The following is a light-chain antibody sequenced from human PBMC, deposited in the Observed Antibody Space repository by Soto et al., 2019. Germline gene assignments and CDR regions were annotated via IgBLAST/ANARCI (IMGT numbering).Light chain of an antibody. Sequence: DVVMTQTPLSSPVTLGQPASISCRSSQSLVHSDGNTYLSWLQQRPGQPPRLLIYKISHRFSGVPDRFTGSGAATDFTLKISRVEAEDVGVYYCMQATQFPYTFGQGTKLDIK. CDR2: KIS. J-gene: IGKJ2*01. CDR1: QSLVHSDGNTY. CDR3: MQATQFPYT. V-gene: IGKV2-24*01.